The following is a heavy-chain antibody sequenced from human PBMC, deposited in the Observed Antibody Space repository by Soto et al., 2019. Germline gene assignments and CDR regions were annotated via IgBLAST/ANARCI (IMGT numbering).Heavy chain of an antibody. CDR1: GYTFTNYG. CDR2: TGAYNGNT. CDR3: ARGGGIYSIAWPIDH. D-gene: IGHD3-16*01. V-gene: IGHV1-18*04. J-gene: IGHJ4*02. Sequence: ASVKVSCKASGYTFTNYGISWVRQAPGQGLEWMGWTGAYNGNTNYAQKFQGRVTMTAGTSTNTAYMELRSLRYDDTAVYYCARGGGIYSIAWPIDHWGQGTLVTVSS.